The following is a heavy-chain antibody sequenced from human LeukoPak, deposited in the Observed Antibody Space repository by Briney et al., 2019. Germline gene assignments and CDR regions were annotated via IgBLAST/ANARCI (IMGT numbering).Heavy chain of an antibody. V-gene: IGHV3-21*01. CDR2: ISSSSSYI. Sequence: PGGSLRLSCAASGFTFSSYSMNWVRQAPGKGLEWVSSISSSSSYIYYADSVKGRFTSSRDNAKNSLYLQMNSLRAEDTAVYYCAREDCSGGSCYSSEAFDIWGQGTMVTVSS. J-gene: IGHJ3*02. CDR1: GFTFSSYS. D-gene: IGHD2-15*01. CDR3: AREDCSGGSCYSSEAFDI.